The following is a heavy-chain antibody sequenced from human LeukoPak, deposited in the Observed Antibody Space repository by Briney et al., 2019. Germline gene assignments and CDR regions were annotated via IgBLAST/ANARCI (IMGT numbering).Heavy chain of an antibody. D-gene: IGHD3-10*01. CDR1: GFTFSSYG. CDR2: ISYDGSNK. CDR3: AKQRGDYGSGSYSLYYYYGMDV. J-gene: IGHJ6*02. V-gene: IGHV3-30*18. Sequence: PGRSLRLSCAASGFTFSSYGMHWVRQAPGKGLEWVAVISYDGSNKYYADSVKGRFTISRDNSKNTLYPQMNSLRAEDTAVYYCAKQRGDYGSGSYSLYYYYGMDVWGQGTTVTVSS.